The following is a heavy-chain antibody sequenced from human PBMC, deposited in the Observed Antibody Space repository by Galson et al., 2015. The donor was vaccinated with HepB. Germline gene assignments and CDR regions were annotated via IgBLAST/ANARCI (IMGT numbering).Heavy chain of an antibody. CDR1: GYTFTGYH. CDR2: INPNSGGT. D-gene: IGHD4-23*01. CDR3: ARGDYGGNFYYYYYYMDV. Sequence: SVKVSCKASGYTFTGYHMHWVRQAPGQGLEWMGRINPNSGGTNYAQKFQGRVTMTRDTSISTAYMELSRLRSDDTAVYYCARGDYGGNFYYYYYYMDVWGKGTTVTVSS. V-gene: IGHV1-2*06. J-gene: IGHJ6*03.